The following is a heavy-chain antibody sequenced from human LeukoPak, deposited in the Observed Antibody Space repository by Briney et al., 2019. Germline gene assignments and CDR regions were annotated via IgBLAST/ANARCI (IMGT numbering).Heavy chain of an antibody. V-gene: IGHV3-43*02. D-gene: IGHD6-13*01. Sequence: GGSLRLSCAASGLTFDDYAMHWVRQAPGKGLEWVSLISGDGGSTYYADSVKGRFTISRDNSKNSLYLQMNSLRTEDTALDYCAKESSSSWAHFDYWGQGTLVAVSS. CDR3: AKESSSSWAHFDY. J-gene: IGHJ4*02. CDR1: GLTFDDYA. CDR2: ISGDGGST.